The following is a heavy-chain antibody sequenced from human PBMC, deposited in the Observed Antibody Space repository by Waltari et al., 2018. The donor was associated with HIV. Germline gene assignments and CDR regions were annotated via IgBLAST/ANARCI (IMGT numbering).Heavy chain of an antibody. CDR1: GFTLPYYN. V-gene: IGHV3-72*01. D-gene: IGHD3-10*01. J-gene: IGHJ4*02. CDR3: VRDSGWSYDQ. CDR2: IRKKDQSYST. Sequence: EVQLVESGGGLVQPGGSLRLSCAASGFTLPYYNMDWVRQAPGKGLEWIGRIRKKDQSYSTDYAASVRGRFSLSRDDSKNSVYLQMNSLKTEDTAVYSCVRDSGWSYDQWGQGTLVTVSS.